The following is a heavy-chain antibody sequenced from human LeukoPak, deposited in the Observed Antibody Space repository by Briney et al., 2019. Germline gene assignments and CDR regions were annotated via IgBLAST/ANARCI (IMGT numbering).Heavy chain of an antibody. D-gene: IGHD1-7*01. CDR2: INPSGGST. J-gene: IGHJ6*02. CDR1: GYTFTSYY. Sequence: GASVEVSCKASGYTFTSYYMHWVRQAPGQGLEWMGIINPSGGSTSYAQKFQGRVTMTRDTSTSTVYMELSSLRSEDTAVYYCARVSGTTYGMDVWGQGTTVTVSS. CDR3: ARVSGTTYGMDV. V-gene: IGHV1-46*01.